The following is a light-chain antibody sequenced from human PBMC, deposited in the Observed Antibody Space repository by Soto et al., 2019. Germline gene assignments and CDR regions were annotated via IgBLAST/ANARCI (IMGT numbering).Light chain of an antibody. Sequence: DIQMTQSPSTLSASVGDRLIITCRASQGISSWLAWYQQKSGKAPKLLIYDASSLESGVPSRFSGSGSGTEFTLTISSLQPDDFATYYCQQYNRFGTFGQGTKVDIK. CDR3: QQYNRFGT. V-gene: IGKV1-5*01. CDR2: DAS. CDR1: QGISSW. J-gene: IGKJ1*01.